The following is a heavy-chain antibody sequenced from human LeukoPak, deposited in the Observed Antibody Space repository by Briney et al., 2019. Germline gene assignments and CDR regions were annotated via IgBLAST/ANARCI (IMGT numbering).Heavy chain of an antibody. J-gene: IGHJ4*02. CDR1: GFTFSSYS. D-gene: IGHD3-22*01. Sequence: PGGSLRLSCAASGFTFSSYSMDWVRQAPGKGLEWVPYISSSSSTIYYADSVKGRFTISRDNAKNSLYLQMNSLRAEDTAVYYCARVLHKRNYDSSVYYGYWGQGTLVTVSS. CDR2: ISSSSSTI. V-gene: IGHV3-48*01. CDR3: ARVLHKRNYDSSVYYGY.